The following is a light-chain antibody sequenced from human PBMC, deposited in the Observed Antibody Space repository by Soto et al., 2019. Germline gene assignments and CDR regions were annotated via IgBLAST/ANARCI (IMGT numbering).Light chain of an antibody. CDR1: QSVSSY. J-gene: IGKJ2*01. CDR3: QQRSNWPPYT. V-gene: IGKV3-11*01. Sequence: EIVLTQSPATLSLSPGERATLSCRASQSVSSYLAWYQQKPGQAPTLLIYDASNKAPSIAARFSGSGSGTFFTLTISRLEPEDFAVYYCQQRSNWPPYTFGQGTKLEIK. CDR2: DAS.